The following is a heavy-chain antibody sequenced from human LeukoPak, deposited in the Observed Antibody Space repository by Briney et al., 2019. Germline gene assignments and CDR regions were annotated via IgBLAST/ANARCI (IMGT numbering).Heavy chain of an antibody. CDR3: ASGVTTHAFDI. Sequence: SETLSLTCAVAGGSISSGGYSWSWLRQPPGKGLEWIGYIYHSGSTYYNPSLKSRVTISVDTSKNQFSLKLSSVIAADPAVYYCASGVTTHAFDIWGQGTMVTVSS. V-gene: IGHV4-30-2*01. CDR2: IYHSGST. J-gene: IGHJ3*02. D-gene: IGHD4-17*01. CDR1: GGSISSGGYS.